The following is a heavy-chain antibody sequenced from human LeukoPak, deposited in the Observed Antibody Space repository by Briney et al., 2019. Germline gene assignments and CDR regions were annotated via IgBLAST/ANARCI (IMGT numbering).Heavy chain of an antibody. CDR1: GCTFTSYG. J-gene: IGHJ3*02. V-gene: IGHV1-18*01. Sequence: WASVKVSCKASGCTFTSYGISWVRQAPGQGLEWMGWISAYNGNTNYAQKLQGRVTMTTDTSTSTAYMELRSLRSDDTAVYYCARALDSLRAYIDIWGQGTMVTVSS. CDR3: ARALDSLRAYIDI. D-gene: IGHD3-3*01. CDR2: ISAYNGNT.